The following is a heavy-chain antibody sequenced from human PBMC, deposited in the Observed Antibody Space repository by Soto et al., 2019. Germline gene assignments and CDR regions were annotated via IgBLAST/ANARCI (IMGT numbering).Heavy chain of an antibody. CDR2: ISSNGGST. CDR1: GFTFSSYA. Sequence: GGSLRLSCSASGFTFSSYAMHWVRQAPGKGLEYVSAISSNGGSTYYADSVKGRFTISRDNSKNTLYLQMCSLRAEDTAVYYCVKVGEGAHYYDSSGYYDYWGQGTLVTVSS. D-gene: IGHD3-22*01. V-gene: IGHV3-64D*08. CDR3: VKVGEGAHYYDSSGYYDY. J-gene: IGHJ4*02.